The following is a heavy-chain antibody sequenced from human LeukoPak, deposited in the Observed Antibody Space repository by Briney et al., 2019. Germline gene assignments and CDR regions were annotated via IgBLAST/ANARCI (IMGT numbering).Heavy chain of an antibody. D-gene: IGHD3-10*01. CDR2: INWHDGST. CDR1: GFTFDAYG. CDR3: ARDLSPVVRASPMGY. Sequence: PGGSLRLSCAASGFTFDAYGLSWVRQAPGKGLEWVSSINWHDGSTDYAASVKGRFTISSDTSKDTLSLQMNSLRAEDTAVYYCARDLSPVVRASPMGYWGQGTLVTVSS. V-gene: IGHV3-20*04. J-gene: IGHJ4*02.